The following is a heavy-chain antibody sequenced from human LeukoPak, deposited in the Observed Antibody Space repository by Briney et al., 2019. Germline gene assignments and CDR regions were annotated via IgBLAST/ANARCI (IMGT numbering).Heavy chain of an antibody. J-gene: IGHJ4*02. D-gene: IGHD3-3*01. CDR3: AKGLQGWIFGGGGD. CDR2: ISGSGGTT. V-gene: IGHV3-23*01. Sequence: GGSLRLSCAASGFTFSSYAMSWVRQAPGKGLEWVSDISGSGGTTYYADSVKGRFTISRDNSKNTLYLQMNSLRAEDTAVYYCAKGLQGWIFGGGGDWGQVALVTVCS. CDR1: GFTFSSYA.